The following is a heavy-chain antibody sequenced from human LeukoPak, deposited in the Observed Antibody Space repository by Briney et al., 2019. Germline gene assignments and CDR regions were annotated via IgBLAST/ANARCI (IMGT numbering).Heavy chain of an antibody. V-gene: IGHV3-48*04. CDR1: GFTFSSYS. J-gene: IGHJ4*02. CDR3: ARQTTTVTQFDY. Sequence: GGSLRLSCAASGFTFSSYSMNWVRQAPGKGLEWVSYISGSTNTIYYADSVKGRFTISRDNAKNSLYLQMNSLRAEDTAVYFCARQTTTVTQFDYWGQGTLVTVSS. D-gene: IGHD4-17*01. CDR2: ISGSTNTI.